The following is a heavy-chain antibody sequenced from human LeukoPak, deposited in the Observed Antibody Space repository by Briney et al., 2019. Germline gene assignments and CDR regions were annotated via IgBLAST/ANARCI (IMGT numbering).Heavy chain of an antibody. J-gene: IGHJ6*02. V-gene: IGHV1-2*02. CDR2: INPNSGGT. CDR3: AAPSSTEYYYYGMDV. CDR1: GYTFTGYY. Sequence: ASVKVSCKASGYTFTGYYMHWVRQAPGQGLEWMGWINPNSGGTNYAQKFQERVTITRDMSTSTAYMELSSLRSDDTAVYYCAAPSSTEYYYYGMDVWGQGTTVTVSS.